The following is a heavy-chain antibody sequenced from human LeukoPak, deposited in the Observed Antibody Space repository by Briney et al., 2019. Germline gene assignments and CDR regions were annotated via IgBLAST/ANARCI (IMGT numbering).Heavy chain of an antibody. CDR3: ARAGHCGGDCYSDY. CDR1: GYTFTFYY. V-gene: IGHV1-2*02. CDR2: INPNSGGT. Sequence: ASVKVSCKASGYTFTFYYMHWVRQAPGQGLEWMGWINPNSGGTNYAQKFQGRVTMTRDTSISTAYMELSRLRSDDTAVYYCARAGHCGGDCYSDYWGQGTLVTVSS. D-gene: IGHD2-21*02. J-gene: IGHJ4*02.